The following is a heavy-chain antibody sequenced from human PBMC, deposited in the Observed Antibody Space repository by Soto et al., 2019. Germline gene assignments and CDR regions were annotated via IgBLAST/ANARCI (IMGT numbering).Heavy chain of an antibody. CDR1: GFTFSSYG. J-gene: IGHJ4*02. Sequence: GGSLRRSCAASGFTFSSYGMSWVRQAPGKGLEWVSSISGSGGSTYYADSVKGRFTISRDNSKNTLYLQMNSLRAEDTAVYYCAKASAPGGTYFPLWFWGQGTLVTVSS. V-gene: IGHV3-23*01. CDR2: ISGSGGST. D-gene: IGHD1-26*01. CDR3: AKASAPGGTYFPLWF.